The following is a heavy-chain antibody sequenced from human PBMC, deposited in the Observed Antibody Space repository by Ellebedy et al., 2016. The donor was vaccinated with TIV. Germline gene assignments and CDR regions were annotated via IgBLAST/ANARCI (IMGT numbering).Heavy chain of an antibody. CDR1: GFTFSSYW. J-gene: IGHJ3*02. V-gene: IGHV3-7*01. Sequence: GGSLRLXXAASGFTFSSYWMTWVRQAPGKGLEWVASIKEDGREKYYVDSVKGRFTISRDNTRNSLHLQMNSLRVEDTAMYYCARAKGLEIWGQGTMVTVSS. CDR3: ARAKGLEI. CDR2: IKEDGREK.